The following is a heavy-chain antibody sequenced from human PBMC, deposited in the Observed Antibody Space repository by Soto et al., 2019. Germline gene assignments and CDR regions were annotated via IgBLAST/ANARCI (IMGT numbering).Heavy chain of an antibody. CDR3: ARDLNYYYFDN. V-gene: IGHV4-61*01. CDR1: GGSVSSGTYY. D-gene: IGHD3-10*01. J-gene: IGHJ4*02. Sequence: QVRLPESCPGLVKPSETLSLTCTVSGGSVSSGTYYWTWIRQPPGKGLEYIGYIYVSGGTNYNPSLKSRVTISLDTSKNQFSLKLSSVTAADTAVYYCARDLNYYYFDNWGQGILVTVSS. CDR2: IYVSGGT.